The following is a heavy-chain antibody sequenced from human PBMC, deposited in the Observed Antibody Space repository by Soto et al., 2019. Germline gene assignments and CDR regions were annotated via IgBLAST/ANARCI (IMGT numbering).Heavy chain of an antibody. CDR2: VYTSDYT. J-gene: IGHJ6*02. Sequence: PSETLSLTCTVSGASIRSYYWHWIRQPPGKGLEWIGYVYTSDYTRYSPSLKSRVTISVDTSKNQFSLRLMSVTAADPAVYYCAGGPSRGEPLYGLEVWGQGTTVTSP. CDR3: AGGPSRGEPLYGLEV. V-gene: IGHV4-59*01. CDR1: GASIRSYY. D-gene: IGHD3-16*01.